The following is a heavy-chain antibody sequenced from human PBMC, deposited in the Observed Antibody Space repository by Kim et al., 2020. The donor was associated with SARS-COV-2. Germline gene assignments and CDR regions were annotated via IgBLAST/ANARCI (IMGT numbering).Heavy chain of an antibody. Sequence: GGSLRLSCVGSGFTFSNYWMGWFRQAPGKGLEWVANINTDGSEKQYVDSAKGRFTISRDNTKNSVHLQMSSLRADDTAVYYCARGEGWTFDYWGQGTLVTVSS. J-gene: IGHJ4*02. CDR2: INTDGSEK. CDR3: ARGEGWTFDY. CDR1: GFTFSNYW. D-gene: IGHD6-19*01. V-gene: IGHV3-7*03.